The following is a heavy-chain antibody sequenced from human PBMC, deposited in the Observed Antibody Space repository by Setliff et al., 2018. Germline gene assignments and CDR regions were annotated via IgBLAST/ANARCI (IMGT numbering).Heavy chain of an antibody. D-gene: IGHD3-9*01. CDR2: IYHSGST. CDR3: ARVFYYDILTYAFDI. CDR1: GYSISSGYY. Sequence: PSETLSLTCAVSGYSISSGYYWGWIRQPPGKGLEWIGSIYHSGSTYYNPSLKSRVTISVDTSKNQFSLKLSSVTAADTAVYYCARVFYYDILTYAFDIWGQGTMVTVSS. V-gene: IGHV4-38-2*01. J-gene: IGHJ3*02.